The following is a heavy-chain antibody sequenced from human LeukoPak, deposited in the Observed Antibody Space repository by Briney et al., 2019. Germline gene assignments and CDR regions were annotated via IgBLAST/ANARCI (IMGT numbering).Heavy chain of an antibody. J-gene: IGHJ4*02. Sequence: SETLSLTCTVSGASISNHYWSWIRQPPGKGLEWIGYIYNSGSTNYNPSLKSRVIISVDTSKNQFSLKLSSVTAADTAVYYCAGWFTSSYDYWGQGTLVTVSS. CDR3: AGWFTSSYDY. V-gene: IGHV4-59*11. CDR1: GASISNHY. D-gene: IGHD3-10*01. CDR2: IYNSGST.